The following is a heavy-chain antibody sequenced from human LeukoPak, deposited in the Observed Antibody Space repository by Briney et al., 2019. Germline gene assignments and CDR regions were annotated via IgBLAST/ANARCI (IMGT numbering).Heavy chain of an antibody. CDR2: IDGVGDRT. J-gene: IGHJ4*02. D-gene: IGHD3-10*01. Sequence: GGSLRLSCAASGFTFNPYAMSWVRQAPGKGLEWVAVIDGVGDRTYYADSVKGRFTISRDNSKDTVFLQMNSLKADDTAVYYCAKSRITLTEGYFDSWGQGTLVTVSS. CDR1: GFTFNPYA. V-gene: IGHV3-23*01. CDR3: AKSRITLTEGYFDS.